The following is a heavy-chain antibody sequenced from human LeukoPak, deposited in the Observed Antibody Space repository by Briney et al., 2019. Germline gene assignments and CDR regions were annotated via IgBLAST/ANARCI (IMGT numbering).Heavy chain of an antibody. J-gene: IGHJ5*02. V-gene: IGHV4-59*01. CDR1: GGSISSYY. CDR3: TRADPNASGYFYRFNWFDP. Sequence: SETLSLTCTVSGGSISSYYWNWVRQPPGKGLEWIGNIYSSGSTDYNPSLKSRVTISLDTSKFQFSLRLNSVTAADTAVYYCTRADPNASGYFYRFNWFDPWGQGTLVTVSS. CDR2: IYSSGST. D-gene: IGHD3-10*01.